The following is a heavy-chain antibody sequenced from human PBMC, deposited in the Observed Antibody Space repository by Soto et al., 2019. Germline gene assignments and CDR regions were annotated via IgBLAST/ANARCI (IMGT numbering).Heavy chain of an antibody. CDR3: AKDLPAIFGVVISYYYYGMDV. Sequence: PGGSLRLSCAASGFTFSSYAMSWVRQAPGKGLEWVSAISGSGGSTYYADSVKGRFAISRDNSKNTLYLQMNSLRAEDTAVYYCAKDLPAIFGVVISYYYYGMDVWGQGTTVTV. CDR1: GFTFSSYA. D-gene: IGHD3-3*01. CDR2: ISGSGGST. J-gene: IGHJ6*02. V-gene: IGHV3-23*01.